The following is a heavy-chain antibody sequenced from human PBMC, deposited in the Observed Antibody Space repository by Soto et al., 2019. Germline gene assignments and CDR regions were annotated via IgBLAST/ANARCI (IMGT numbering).Heavy chain of an antibody. D-gene: IGHD2-2*01. J-gene: IGHJ6*02. CDR3: ARRGYCSSTSCSEYYYYGMDV. CDR1: GGSISSGGYY. CDR2: IYYSGST. V-gene: IGHV4-61*08. Sequence: SETLSLTCTVSGGSISSGGYYWSWIRQHPGKGLEWIGYIYYSGSTNYNHSLKSRVTISVDTSKNQFSLKLSSVTAADTAVYYCARRGYCSSTSCSEYYYYGMDVWGQGTTVTVSS.